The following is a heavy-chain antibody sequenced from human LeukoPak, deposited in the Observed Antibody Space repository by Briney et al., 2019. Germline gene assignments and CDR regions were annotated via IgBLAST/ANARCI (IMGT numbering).Heavy chain of an antibody. J-gene: IGHJ4*02. CDR3: ARPHKPYYYDSSGYYSSFDY. D-gene: IGHD3-22*01. CDR1: GGTFSSYA. Sequence: SVKVSCKASGGTFSSYAISWVRQAPGQGLEWMGGIIPIFGTANDAQKFQGRVTITADESTSTTYMELSSLRSEDTAVYYCARPHKPYYYDSSGYYSSFDYWGQGTLVTVSS. CDR2: IIPIFGTA. V-gene: IGHV1-69*13.